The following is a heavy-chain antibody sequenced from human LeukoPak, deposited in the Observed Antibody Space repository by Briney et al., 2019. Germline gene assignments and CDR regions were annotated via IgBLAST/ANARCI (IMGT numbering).Heavy chain of an antibody. D-gene: IGHD6-13*01. CDR3: ARDQQLQWFDP. V-gene: IGHV3-11*04. CDR2: ISSSAGTT. CDR1: GFTFSDYY. J-gene: IGHJ5*02. Sequence: KPGGSLRLSCAASGFTFSDYYMSWIRQAPGKGLEWVSYISSSAGTTSYTDSVKARFAISRANAKNSLYLQMNSLRAEDTAVYYCARDQQLQWFDPWGQGTLVTVSS.